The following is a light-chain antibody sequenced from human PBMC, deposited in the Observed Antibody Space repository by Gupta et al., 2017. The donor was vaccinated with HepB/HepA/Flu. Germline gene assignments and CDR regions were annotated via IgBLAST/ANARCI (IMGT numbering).Light chain of an antibody. V-gene: IGKV1-39*01. CDR2: AAS. CDR3: QQIDSTIPLT. CDR1: QNIRTY. Sequence: DIQMTHSPSSLSASVGDRVTITCRASQNIRTYLNWYQQKPGKAPNLLIYAASSLQSGVPSRFSGSGTGTDFTLTMSSRQLEDFETYYCQQIDSTIPLTFGGGTKVEIK. J-gene: IGKJ4*01.